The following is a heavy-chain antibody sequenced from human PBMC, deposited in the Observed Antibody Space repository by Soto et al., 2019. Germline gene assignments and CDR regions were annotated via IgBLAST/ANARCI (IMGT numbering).Heavy chain of an antibody. D-gene: IGHD2-15*01. CDR2: IYYSGST. V-gene: IGHV4-31*03. Sequence: SETLSLTCTVSGGSISSGGYYWSWIRQHPGKGLEWIGYIYYSGSTYYKPSLKSRVTISVDTSKNQFSLKLSSVTAADTAVYYCARRYGGNFDYWGQGTLVTVSS. CDR3: ARRYGGNFDY. CDR1: GGSISSGGYY. J-gene: IGHJ4*02.